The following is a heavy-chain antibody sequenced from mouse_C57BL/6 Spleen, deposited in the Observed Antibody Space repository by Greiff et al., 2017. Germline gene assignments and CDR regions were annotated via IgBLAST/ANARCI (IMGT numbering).Heavy chain of an antibody. CDR1: GYTFTGYW. D-gene: IGHD1-1*01. CDR3: ARGGYYYGSEDYFDY. Sequence: VQLQQSGAELMKPGASVKLSCKATGYTFTGYWIEWVKQRTGHGLEWIGEILPGSGSTNYNEKFTGKATFTADTSSNPAYMQLSSLTTEDDAIYYCARGGYYYGSEDYFDYWGQGTTLTVSS. CDR2: ILPGSGST. V-gene: IGHV1-9*01. J-gene: IGHJ2*01.